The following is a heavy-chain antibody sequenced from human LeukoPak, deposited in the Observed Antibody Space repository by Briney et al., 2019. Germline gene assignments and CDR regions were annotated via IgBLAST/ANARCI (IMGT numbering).Heavy chain of an antibody. CDR3: AKGRWSPVY. Sequence: PGRSLRLSCAASGFTFSSYAMSWVRQAPGKGLEWVSLISDSGANTDYTDSVKGRFTISRDNSKNSLYLQMNSRRAGDMAVYYCAKGRWSPVYGRQGTLVSVPT. V-gene: IGHV3-23*01. CDR2: ISDSGANT. J-gene: IGHJ4*02. CDR1: GFTFSSYA. D-gene: IGHD1-1*01.